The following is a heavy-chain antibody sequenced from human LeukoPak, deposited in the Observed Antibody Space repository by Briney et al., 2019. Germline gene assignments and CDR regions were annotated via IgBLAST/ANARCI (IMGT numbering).Heavy chain of an antibody. V-gene: IGHV3-30*18. J-gene: IGHJ4*02. Sequence: GGSLRLSCAASGFTFSSYGMHWACQAPGKGLEWVAVISYDGSNKYYADSVKGRFTISRDNSKNTLYLQMNSLRAEDTAVYYCAKVWGYCSGGSCYEEDYWGQGTLVTVSS. CDR2: ISYDGSNK. CDR1: GFTFSSYG. CDR3: AKVWGYCSGGSCYEEDY. D-gene: IGHD2-15*01.